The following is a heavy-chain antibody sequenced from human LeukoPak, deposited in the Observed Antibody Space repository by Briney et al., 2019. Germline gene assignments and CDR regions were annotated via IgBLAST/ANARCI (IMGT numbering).Heavy chain of an antibody. D-gene: IGHD1-20*01. CDR1: GGSISSSSYY. Sequence: SGTLSLTCTVSGGSISSSSYYWGWIGQPPGKGLEWIGSMYYSGSTYYNPSLKSRVTISVDTSKNQFSLKLSSVTAADTAVYYCERHPLGRDYNWNAFDIWGQGTMVTVSS. J-gene: IGHJ3*02. CDR3: ERHPLGRDYNWNAFDI. CDR2: MYYSGST. V-gene: IGHV4-39*01.